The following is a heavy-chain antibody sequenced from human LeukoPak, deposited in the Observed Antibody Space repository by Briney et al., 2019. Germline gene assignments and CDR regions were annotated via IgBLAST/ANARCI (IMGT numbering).Heavy chain of an antibody. V-gene: IGHV3-53*01. CDR2: IYSSGST. J-gene: IGHJ5*02. CDR1: GFSVSHNY. CDR3: ARGVTMVRGPKISFDP. D-gene: IGHD3-10*01. Sequence: GGSLRLSCAASGFSVSHNYMSGVRQAPGKGGEWVAVIYSSGSTYYADSVKGRLTISTDNSKTPLYLQMNSLRAEETAVYYCARGVTMVRGPKISFDPWGEGTLITVSS.